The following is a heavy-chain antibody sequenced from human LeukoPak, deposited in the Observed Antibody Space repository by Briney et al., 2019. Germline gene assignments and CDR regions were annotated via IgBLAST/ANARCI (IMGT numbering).Heavy chain of an antibody. J-gene: IGHJ3*02. Sequence: PSETLSLTCTVSGGSISSYYWSWIRQPPGKGLEWIGYIYYSGSTNYNPSLKSRVTISVDTSKNQFSLKLSSVTAADTAVYYCARDGRSSWEVLYAFDIWGQGTMVTVSS. CDR1: GGSISSYY. D-gene: IGHD6-13*01. V-gene: IGHV4-59*01. CDR3: ARDGRSSWEVLYAFDI. CDR2: IYYSGST.